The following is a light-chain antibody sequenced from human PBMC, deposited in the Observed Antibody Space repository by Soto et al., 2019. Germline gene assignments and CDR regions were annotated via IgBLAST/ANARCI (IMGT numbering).Light chain of an antibody. CDR2: RVS. Sequence: DVVLTQSPLSLPVNFGQPASISCRSSKSLVYSDGNTHLSWFHQRPGQSPRRLIYRVSSRDSGVPVRFSGSGSGTDFTLEISRVEAEDVGIYFCTHGTHWPRTFGQGTKVEVK. CDR3: THGTHWPRT. V-gene: IGKV2-30*01. J-gene: IGKJ1*01. CDR1: KSLVYSDGNTH.